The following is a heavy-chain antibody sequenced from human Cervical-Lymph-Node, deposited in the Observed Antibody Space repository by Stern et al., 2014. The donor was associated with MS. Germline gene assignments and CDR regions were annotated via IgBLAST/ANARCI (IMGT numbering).Heavy chain of an antibody. J-gene: IGHJ2*01. CDR2: IYHSGAS. CDR3: ARERQQYCNSEGCSYWYFDL. V-gene: IGHV4-4*02. Sequence: QVQLQESGPGLVKPSGTLSLTCAVSGGSVSSTNWWSWVRQSPGKGLEWIGNIYHSGASNDRPSLRSRVSISLDNSKNHLSLHLTSVTAADTAVYYCARERQQYCNSEGCSYWYFDLWGRGTLVTVSS. D-gene: IGHD2/OR15-2a*01. CDR1: GGSVSSTNW.